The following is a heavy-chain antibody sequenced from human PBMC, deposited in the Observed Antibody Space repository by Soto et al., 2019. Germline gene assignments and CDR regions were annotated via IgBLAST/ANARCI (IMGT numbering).Heavy chain of an antibody. J-gene: IGHJ5*02. CDR1: GYTFTSYG. CDR2: ISAYNGNT. Sequence: ASVKVSCKASGYTFTSYGISWVRQAPGQGLEWMGWISAYNGNTNYAQKLQGRVTMTTDTSTSTAYMELRSLRSDDTAVYYCATVTADYGSGSHYSWFDPWGQGTLVTVSS. V-gene: IGHV1-18*01. CDR3: ATVTADYGSGSHYSWFDP. D-gene: IGHD3-10*01.